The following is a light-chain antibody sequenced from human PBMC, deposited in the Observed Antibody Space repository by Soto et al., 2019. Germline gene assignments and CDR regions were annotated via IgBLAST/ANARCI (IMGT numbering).Light chain of an antibody. CDR2: NPS. CDR1: QSVGAN. V-gene: IGKV3-15*01. CDR3: QQRSSWPLT. Sequence: EIVMTQSPATLSVSPGEGATLSCRASQSVGANLAWYLQKPGQAPKLLLYNPSTRATGVPARFSGSGSGTDFTLTISSLQSEDFAVYYCQQRSSWPLTFGGGTKVEIK. J-gene: IGKJ4*01.